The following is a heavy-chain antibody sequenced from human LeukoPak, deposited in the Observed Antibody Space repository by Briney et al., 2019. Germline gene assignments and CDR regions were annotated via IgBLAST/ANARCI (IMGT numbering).Heavy chain of an antibody. CDR1: GGSFSGYY. V-gene: IGHV4-34*01. CDR3: ARAGDSSGYYHEYFQH. Sequence: SETLSLTCAVYGGSFSGYYWSWIRQPPRKGLEWIGEINHSGSTNYNPSLKSRVTISVETSKNQFSLKLSSVTAADTAVYYCARAGDSSGYYHEYFQHWGQGTLVTVSS. D-gene: IGHD3-22*01. CDR2: INHSGST. J-gene: IGHJ1*01.